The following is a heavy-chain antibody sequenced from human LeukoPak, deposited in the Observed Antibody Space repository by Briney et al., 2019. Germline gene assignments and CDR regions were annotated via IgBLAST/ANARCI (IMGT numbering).Heavy chain of an antibody. D-gene: IGHD3-10*01. CDR2: IYYSGST. CDR1: GGSISSYY. V-gene: IGHV4-59*01. CDR3: ARAYYYGSGSWDYFDY. J-gene: IGHJ4*02. Sequence: SETLSLTCTVSGGSISSYYWGWIRQPPGKRLEWIGHIYYSGSTNYNTSLKSRVPISIDTSKKQFSLKLSSVTAADTAVYYCARAYYYGSGSWDYFDYWGQGTLVTVSS.